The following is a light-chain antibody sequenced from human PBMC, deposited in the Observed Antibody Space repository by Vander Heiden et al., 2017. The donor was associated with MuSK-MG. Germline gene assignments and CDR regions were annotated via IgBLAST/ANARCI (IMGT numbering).Light chain of an antibody. CDR1: QGSSSY. CDR3: QQYESDPQT. CDR2: AAS. Sequence: VIWMTQSPSLLSVSTGDRVTISRRLSQGSSSYLAWYQQKPGKAPGLLIYAASTLQSGVPSRFSGRGSGTDFTLTISCLQSEDFATYYCQQYESDPQTFGQGTKLEIK. V-gene: IGKV1D-8*01. J-gene: IGKJ1*01.